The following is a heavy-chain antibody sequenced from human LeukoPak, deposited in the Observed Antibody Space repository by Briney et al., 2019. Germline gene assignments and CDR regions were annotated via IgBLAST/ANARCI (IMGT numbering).Heavy chain of an antibody. J-gene: IGHJ4*02. CDR3: ARIMNDFWSGYYPLALNY. CDR2: IWHDGRNK. V-gene: IGHV3-33*08. D-gene: IGHD3-3*01. Sequence: GRSLRLSCAASGFTFSNYVMKWVRQAPGKGLEWVAVIWHDGRNKYYVDSVKGRFTISRDNSKNTLYLQMNSLRAEDTAVYYCARIMNDFWSGYYPLALNYWGQGTPVAVSS. CDR1: GFTFSNYV.